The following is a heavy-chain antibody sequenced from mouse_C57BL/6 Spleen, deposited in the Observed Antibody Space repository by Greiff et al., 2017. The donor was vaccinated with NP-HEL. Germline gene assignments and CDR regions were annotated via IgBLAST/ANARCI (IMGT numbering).Heavy chain of an antibody. CDR2: INPNYGTT. D-gene: IGHD1-1*01. CDR1: GYSFTDYN. Sequence: VQLQQSGPELVKPGASVKISCKASGYSFTDYNMNWVKQSNGKSLEWIGVINPNYGTTSYNQKFKGKATLTVDQSSSTAYMQLNSLTSEDSAVYYGARRGLGYGSSDGGAMDYWGQGTSVTVSS. J-gene: IGHJ4*01. CDR3: ARRGLGYGSSDGGAMDY. V-gene: IGHV1-39*01.